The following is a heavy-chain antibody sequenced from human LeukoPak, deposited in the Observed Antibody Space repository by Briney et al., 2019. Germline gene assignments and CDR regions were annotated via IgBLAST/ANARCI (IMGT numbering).Heavy chain of an antibody. CDR1: RDSVSSNSVA. D-gene: IGHD5-12*01. Sequence: SQTLSLTCAISRDSVSSNSVAWNWVRQSPSRGPEWLGRTYYRSKWYYDYAVSVKSRMTINPDTSKNQFSLQLNSVTPEDTAVYYCARGATAHFDYWGQGTLVTVSS. V-gene: IGHV6-1*01. J-gene: IGHJ4*02. CDR3: ARGATAHFDY. CDR2: TYYRSKWYY.